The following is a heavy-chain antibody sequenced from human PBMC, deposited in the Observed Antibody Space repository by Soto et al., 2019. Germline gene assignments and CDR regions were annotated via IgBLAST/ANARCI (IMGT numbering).Heavy chain of an antibody. Sequence: QVQLQESGPGLVKPSQTLSLTCTVSGGSISSGGYYWSWICQHPGKGLEWIGYIYYSGSTYYNPSLKSRVTISVDTSKNQFSLKLSSVTAADTAVYYCARAEITMIGEDAFDIWGQGTMVTVSS. CDR3: ARAEITMIGEDAFDI. CDR1: GGSISSGGYY. V-gene: IGHV4-31*03. J-gene: IGHJ3*02. D-gene: IGHD3-22*01. CDR2: IYYSGST.